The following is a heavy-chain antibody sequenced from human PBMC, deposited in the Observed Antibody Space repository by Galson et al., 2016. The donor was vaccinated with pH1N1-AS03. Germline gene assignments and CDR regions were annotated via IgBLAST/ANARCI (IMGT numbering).Heavy chain of an antibody. CDR1: GFTFSSHS. Sequence: SLRLSCAASGFTFSSHSMHWARQAPDDGLEWVAGISSHGNNKFYAHSVKGRFTISGDSLQNTLDMQMSSLSAEDSAVYFCARETIRAGEFDLWGRGTVVTVSS. CDR3: ARETIRAGEFDL. CDR2: ISSHGNNK. D-gene: IGHD1-26*01. J-gene: IGHJ3*01. V-gene: IGHV3-30-3*01.